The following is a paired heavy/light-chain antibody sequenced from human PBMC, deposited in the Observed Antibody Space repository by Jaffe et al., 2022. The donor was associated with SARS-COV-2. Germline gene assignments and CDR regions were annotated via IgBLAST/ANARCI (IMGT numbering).Light chain of an antibody. Sequence: QSALTQPASVSGSPGQSITISCSGTSSDVGGHNYVSWYQQHPGQAPKLLIYGVFNRPSEISDRFSGSKSANTASLTISGLQAEDEADYFCSSFTTSSTLVFGSGTKVTVL. J-gene: IGLJ1*01. CDR2: GVF. CDR1: SSDVGGHNY. CDR3: SSFTTSSTLV. V-gene: IGLV2-14*01.
Heavy chain of an antibody. V-gene: IGHV4-30-4*01. CDR3: ARGDSDFDVAFDV. D-gene: IGHD4-4*01. CDR2: IYYIGST. J-gene: IGHJ3*01. Sequence: QVQLQESGPGLVKPSQTLSLTCAVSGGSIASGASYWTWIRQSPGKGLEWIAYIYYIGSTYYNPSLKSRVTISFDTNYQFSLRLTSVTAADTAVYYCARGDSDFDVAFDVWGPGTAVTVSS. CDR1: GGSIASGASY.